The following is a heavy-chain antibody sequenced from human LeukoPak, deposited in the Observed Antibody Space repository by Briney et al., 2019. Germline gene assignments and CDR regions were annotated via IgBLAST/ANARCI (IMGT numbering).Heavy chain of an antibody. CDR1: GYTFTGYY. J-gene: IGHJ6*03. Sequence: ASVKVSCKASGYTFTGYYMHWVRQAPEQGLEWMGWINPNSGGTNNAQKFQGRVTMTRDTSISTAYMELSRLRSEDTAVYYCARGGITSELYYMDVWGKGTTVTVSS. D-gene: IGHD3-10*01. CDR3: ARGGITSELYYMDV. V-gene: IGHV1-2*02. CDR2: INPNSGGT.